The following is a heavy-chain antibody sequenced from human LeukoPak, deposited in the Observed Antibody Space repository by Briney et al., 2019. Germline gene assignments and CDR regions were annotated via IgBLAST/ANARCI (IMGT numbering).Heavy chain of an antibody. Sequence: SVKVSCTASRYTFTSYGINWVRQAPGQGLEWMGWISVYNGNTNYAQKLQGRVTMTTDTSTNTAYMELRSLRSDDTAVYYCARLDGYNLLVDYWGQGTLVTVSS. CDR3: ARLDGYNLLVDY. D-gene: IGHD5-24*01. J-gene: IGHJ4*02. CDR2: ISVYNGNT. CDR1: RYTFTSYG. V-gene: IGHV1-18*01.